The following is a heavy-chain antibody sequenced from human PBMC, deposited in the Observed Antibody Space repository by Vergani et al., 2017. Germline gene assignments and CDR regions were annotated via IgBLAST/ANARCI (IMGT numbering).Heavy chain of an antibody. CDR2: IYHSGST. V-gene: IGHV4-4*02. J-gene: IGHJ4*01. D-gene: IGHD6-13*01. Sequence: QVQLQESGPGLVKPSGTLSLTCAVSGGSISSSNWWSWVRQPPGKGLEWIGEIYHSGSTNYNPSLKSRVTISVDTSKNQFSLKLSSVTAADTAVYYCARVGPLYSSSWPTLRYFDYWGQGTLVTVSS. CDR3: ARVGPLYSSSWPTLRYFDY. CDR1: GGSISSSNW.